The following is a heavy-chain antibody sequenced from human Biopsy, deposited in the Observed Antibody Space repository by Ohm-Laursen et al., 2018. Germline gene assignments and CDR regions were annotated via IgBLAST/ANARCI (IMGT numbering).Heavy chain of an antibody. J-gene: IGHJ6*02. CDR3: ARDSSRRAREGGMDV. V-gene: IGHV3-21*01. CDR2: ISETSSHI. CDR1: GFSVSSYD. Sequence: SLRLSCAASGFSVSSYDMNWVRQAPGKGPVWISYISETSSHIYDADSVRGRFTVARDIAKNSLYLQLNSLRVEDTAVYYCARDSSRRAREGGMDVWGQGTTVTVSS. D-gene: IGHD6-6*01.